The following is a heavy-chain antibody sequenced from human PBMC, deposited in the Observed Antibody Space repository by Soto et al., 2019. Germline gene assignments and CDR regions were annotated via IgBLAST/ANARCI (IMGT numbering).Heavy chain of an antibody. J-gene: IGHJ6*03. CDR1: GFTVSSNY. CDR3: ARATTSDNYYYDYMDV. V-gene: IGHV3-53*04. Sequence: PGGSLRLSCAASGFTVSSNYMSWFRQAPGKGLEWVSVIYSGGSTYYADSVKGRFTISRHNSKNALYLQMNSLRAEDAAVYYCARATTSDNYYYDYMDVWGKGTTDTVSS. D-gene: IGHD4-17*01. CDR2: IYSGGST.